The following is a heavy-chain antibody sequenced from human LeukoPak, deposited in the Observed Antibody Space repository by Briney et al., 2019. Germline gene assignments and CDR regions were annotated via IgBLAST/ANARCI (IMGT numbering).Heavy chain of an antibody. CDR3: ASAAGWESAY. CDR2: INQDGSEK. D-gene: IGHD1-26*01. J-gene: IGHJ4*02. Sequence: GESLKISCKGSGYSFTSYWIGWVRQMPGKGLEWMANINQDGSEKNYVDSVKGRFTISRDNAKNSLYLQMNSLRAEDTAVYYCASAAGWESAYWGQGTLVTVSS. CDR1: GYSFTSYW. V-gene: IGHV3-7*02.